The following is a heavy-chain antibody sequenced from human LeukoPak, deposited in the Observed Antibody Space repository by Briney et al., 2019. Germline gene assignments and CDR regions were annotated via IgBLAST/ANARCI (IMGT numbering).Heavy chain of an antibody. Sequence: PSETLSLTCTVSGGSISSGSYYWSWIRQPAGKGLEWIGRIYTSGSTNYNPSLKSRVTISVDTSKNQFSLKLSSVTAADTAVYYCARGLVRHWGPGTLVTASS. CDR1: GGSISSGSYY. CDR2: IYTSGST. CDR3: ARGLVRH. V-gene: IGHV4-61*02. D-gene: IGHD2-2*01. J-gene: IGHJ4*02.